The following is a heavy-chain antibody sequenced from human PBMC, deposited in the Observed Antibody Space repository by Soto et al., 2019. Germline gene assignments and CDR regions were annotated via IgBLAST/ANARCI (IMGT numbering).Heavy chain of an antibody. J-gene: IGHJ3*01. CDR1: GFTFSSQW. V-gene: IGHV3-7*01. CDR2: IKQDGSEK. Sequence: EVQLAESGGGLVQPGGSLRLSCAASGFTFSSQWMSWVRQAPGKGLQWVANIKQDGSEKCYADFVEGRFTISRDNAKNSLYLQMNSLREEDTAVYYCTTLGRFPDSFDDWGQGTVVTVSS. D-gene: IGHD3-22*01. CDR3: TTLGRFPDSFDD.